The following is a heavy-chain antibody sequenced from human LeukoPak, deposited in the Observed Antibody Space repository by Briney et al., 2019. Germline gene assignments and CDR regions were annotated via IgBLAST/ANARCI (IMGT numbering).Heavy chain of an antibody. CDR1: GFTFSSYS. Sequence: GGALRLSCAASGFTFSSYSMNWVRQAPGKGLEWVSYISSSSSTIYNADSVKGRFTISRDNAKNSLYLQMNSLRAEDTAVYYCARDVDYWGQGTLVTVSS. CDR3: ARDVDY. CDR2: ISSSSSTI. V-gene: IGHV3-48*01. J-gene: IGHJ4*02.